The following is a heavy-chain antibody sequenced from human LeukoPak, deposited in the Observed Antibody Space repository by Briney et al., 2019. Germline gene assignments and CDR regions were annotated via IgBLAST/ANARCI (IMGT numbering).Heavy chain of an antibody. CDR3: WGADRAGRFDY. CDR1: GGSISSYY. V-gene: IGHV4-4*07. CDR2: IFVSGTT. J-gene: IGHJ4*02. Sequence: SETLSLTCTVPGGSISSYYWSWIRRPAGKGLEWIGRIFVSGTTNYNPSLESRVTMSIDTSKSQFSLKLRSVTAADTAVYYCWGADRAGRFDYWGQGTLVTVSS.